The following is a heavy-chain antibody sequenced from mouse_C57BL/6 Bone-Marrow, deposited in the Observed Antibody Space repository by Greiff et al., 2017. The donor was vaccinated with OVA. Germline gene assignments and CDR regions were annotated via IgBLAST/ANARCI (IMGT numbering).Heavy chain of an antibody. D-gene: IGHD1-1*01. CDR1: GYSITSGYY. J-gene: IGHJ2*01. Sequence: VQLQQSGPGLVKPSQSLSLTCSVTGYSITSGYYWNWIRQFPGNKLEWMGYISYDGSNNYNPSLKNRISITRDTSKNQFFLKLNSVTTEDTATYYCARDYGSSYDYFDYWGQGTTLTVSS. CDR2: ISYDGSN. CDR3: ARDYGSSYDYFDY. V-gene: IGHV3-6*01.